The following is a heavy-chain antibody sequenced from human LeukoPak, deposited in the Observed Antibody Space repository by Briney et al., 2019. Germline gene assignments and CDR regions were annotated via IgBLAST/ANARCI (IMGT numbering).Heavy chain of an antibody. V-gene: IGHV3-48*01. J-gene: IGHJ5*02. D-gene: IGHD2-8*02. CDR3: ARDTGGRGWFDP. CDR1: GFTFSTYS. CDR2: ISSSSATI. Sequence: GGSLRLSCAASGFTFSTYSMNWVRQAPGKGLEWVSYISSSSATIYYADSVKGRFTTSRDNAKNSLYLQMNSLRAEDTAVYYCARDTGGRGWFDPWGQGTLVTVSS.